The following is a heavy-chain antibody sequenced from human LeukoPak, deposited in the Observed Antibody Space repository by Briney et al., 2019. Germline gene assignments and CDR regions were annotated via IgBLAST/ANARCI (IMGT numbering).Heavy chain of an antibody. V-gene: IGHV4-38-2*02. D-gene: IGHD4-17*01. CDR2: IYYSGST. CDR1: GYSITSAYY. J-gene: IGHJ4*02. CDR3: ARIHDYGDSCQFDY. Sequence: SETLSLTCTVSGYSITSAYYWGWIRQPPGKGLEWIGSIYYSGSTYYNPSLKSRVTISVDTSKNQFSLKLSSVTAADTAVYYCARIHDYGDSCQFDYWGQGTLVTVSS.